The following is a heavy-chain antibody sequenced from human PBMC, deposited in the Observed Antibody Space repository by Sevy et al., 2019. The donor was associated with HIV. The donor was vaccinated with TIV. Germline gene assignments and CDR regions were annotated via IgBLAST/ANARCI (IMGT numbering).Heavy chain of an antibody. D-gene: IGHD4-17*01. CDR3: AREGSYGDYMLSYYYGLDV. CDR1: GFSFRSYW. Sequence: GGSLRLSCAASGFSFRSYWMTWVRQAPGKGLEWVASIYQDGSEKYYMDSVKGRFTVSRDNAKNSLFFQMNRLRVEDTAVYYCAREGSYGDYMLSYYYGLDVWGQGTTVTVSS. CDR2: IYQDGSEK. V-gene: IGHV3-7*01. J-gene: IGHJ6*02.